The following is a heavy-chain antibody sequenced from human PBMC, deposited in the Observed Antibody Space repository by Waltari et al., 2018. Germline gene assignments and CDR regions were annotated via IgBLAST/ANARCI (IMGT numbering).Heavy chain of an antibody. V-gene: IGHV1-8*01. Sequence: QVQLVQSGAEVKKPGASVKVSCKASGSTFPSSHINWVRQATGQGLEWMGWMNPNSGNTGYAQKFQGRVTMTRNTSISTAYMELSSLRSEDTAVYYCARGGIDFWSGYTAYGMDVWGQGTTVTVSS. D-gene: IGHD3-3*01. CDR3: ARGGIDFWSGYTAYGMDV. CDR2: MNPNSGNT. CDR1: GSTFPSSH. J-gene: IGHJ6*02.